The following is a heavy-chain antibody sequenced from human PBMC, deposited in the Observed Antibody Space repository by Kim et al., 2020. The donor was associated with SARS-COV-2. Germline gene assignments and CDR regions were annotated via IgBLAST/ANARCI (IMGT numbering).Heavy chain of an antibody. J-gene: IGHJ4*01. CDR3: TRLQGELPPDYFDW. V-gene: IGHV4-31*02. Sequence: YDPSLKSRLTMSVDNSKNQCSLRLSSVRAEDTALYYCTRLQGELPPDYFDWWGQGTLVTASS. D-gene: IGHD3-10*01.